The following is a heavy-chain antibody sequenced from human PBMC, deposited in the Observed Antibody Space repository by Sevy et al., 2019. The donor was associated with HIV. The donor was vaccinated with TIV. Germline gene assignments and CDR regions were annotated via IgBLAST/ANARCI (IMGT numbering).Heavy chain of an antibody. J-gene: IGHJ3*02. CDR3: ARDKSGSSSYPNAFDT. Sequence: GGSLRLSCAASGFTFSSYWMTWVRQAPGKGLEWVANIMQDGSEKYYVDSVKGRFTISRDNAKNSLFLQMNSLRAEDTAVYYCARDKSGSSSYPNAFDTWGQGTMVTVSS. D-gene: IGHD1-26*01. CDR1: GFTFSSYW. CDR2: IMQDGSEK. V-gene: IGHV3-7*03.